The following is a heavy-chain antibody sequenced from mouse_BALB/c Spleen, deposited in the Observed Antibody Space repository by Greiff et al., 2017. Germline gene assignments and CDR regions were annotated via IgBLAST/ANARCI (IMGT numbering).Heavy chain of an antibody. V-gene: IGHV1-54*03. CDR1: GYAFTNYL. CDR3: ARRGIYYDYVYYAMDY. Sequence: QVQLQQSGAELVRPGTSVKVSCKASGYAFTNYLIEWVKQRPGQGLEWIGVINPGSGGTNYNEKFKGKATLTADKSSSTAYMQLSSLTSDDSAFYFCARRGIYYDYVYYAMDYWGQGTSVTVSS. D-gene: IGHD2-4*01. J-gene: IGHJ4*01. CDR2: INPGSGGT.